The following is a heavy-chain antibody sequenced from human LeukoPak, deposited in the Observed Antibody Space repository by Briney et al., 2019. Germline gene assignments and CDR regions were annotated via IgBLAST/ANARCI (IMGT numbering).Heavy chain of an antibody. CDR1: GFTFSSYS. J-gene: IGHJ3*02. V-gene: IGHV3-48*02. D-gene: IGHD6-13*01. CDR3: ARSGYSSSLAAFDI. CDR2: ISSSSTI. Sequence: PGGSLRLSCAASGFTFSSYSMDWVRQAPGKGLEWVSYISSSSTIYYADSVKGRFTISRDNAKNSLYLQMNSLRDEDTAVYYCARSGYSSSLAAFDIWGQGTMVIVSS.